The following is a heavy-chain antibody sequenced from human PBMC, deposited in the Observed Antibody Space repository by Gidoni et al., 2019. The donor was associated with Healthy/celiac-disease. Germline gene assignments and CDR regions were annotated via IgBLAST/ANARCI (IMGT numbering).Heavy chain of an antibody. V-gene: IGHV4-30-4*01. J-gene: IGHJ5*02. D-gene: IGHD2-15*01. Sequence: QVQLQESGPGLVKPSQTLSLTCTVPGGSISSGDYYWSWIRQPPGKGLEWIGYIYYSGSTYYNPSLKSRVTISVDTSKNQFSLKLSSVTAADTAVYYCARAVCGGGSCLLGNWFDPWGQGTLVTVSS. CDR3: ARAVCGGGSCLLGNWFDP. CDR1: GGSISSGDYY. CDR2: IYYSGST.